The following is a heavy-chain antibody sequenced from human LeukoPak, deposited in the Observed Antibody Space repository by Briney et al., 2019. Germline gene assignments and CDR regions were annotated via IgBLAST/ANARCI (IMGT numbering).Heavy chain of an antibody. Sequence: GGSLRLSCAASGFTFSSYSMNWVRQAPGKGLEWVSSISSSSSYIYYADSVKGRFTISRDNAKNSLYLQMNSLRAEDTAVYYCARVGHYDSSGYRAFDIWGQGTMVTVSS. J-gene: IGHJ3*02. D-gene: IGHD3-22*01. CDR1: GFTFSSYS. CDR2: ISSSSSYI. V-gene: IGHV3-21*01. CDR3: ARVGHYDSSGYRAFDI.